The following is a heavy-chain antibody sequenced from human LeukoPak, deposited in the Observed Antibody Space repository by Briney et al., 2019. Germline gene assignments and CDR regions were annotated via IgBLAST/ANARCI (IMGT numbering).Heavy chain of an antibody. J-gene: IGHJ4*02. CDR2: INPSGGST. V-gene: IGHV1-46*01. CDR1: GYTFTSYY. CDR3: ARDYLKVVVAGIALAGGHMDY. D-gene: IGHD2-15*01. Sequence: ASVKVSCKASGYTFTSYYMHWVRQAPGQGLEWMGIINPSGGSTSYAQKFQGRVTMTRDTSSSTVYMELSSLRSEDMAVYYCARDYLKVVVAGIALAGGHMDYWGQGTLVTVSS.